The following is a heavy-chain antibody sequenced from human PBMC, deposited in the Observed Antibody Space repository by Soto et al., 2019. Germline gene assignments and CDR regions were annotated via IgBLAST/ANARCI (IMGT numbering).Heavy chain of an antibody. CDR1: GYTFTGYY. D-gene: IGHD4-17*01. V-gene: IGHV1-2*04. CDR2: INPNSGGT. CDR3: AREEGYGDYGCFDP. Sequence: QVQLVQSGAEVKKPGASVKVSCKAPGYTFTGYYMHWVRQAPGQVLEWMGWINPNSGGTNYAQKFQGWVTMTRDTSISTAYMELSRLRSDDTAVYYCAREEGYGDYGCFDPWGQGTLVTVSS. J-gene: IGHJ5*02.